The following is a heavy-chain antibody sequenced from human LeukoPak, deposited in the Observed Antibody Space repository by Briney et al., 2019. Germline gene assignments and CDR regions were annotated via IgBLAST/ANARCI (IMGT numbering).Heavy chain of an antibody. CDR2: ISYSSGSI. D-gene: IGHD1-26*01. V-gene: IGHV3-9*01. CDR3: AKDRGGSSELGDAFDV. CDR1: GFTFDEYA. J-gene: IGHJ3*01. Sequence: GGSLRLSCAASGFTFDEYAMHWVRQAPGKGLEWVSGISYSSGSIGYVDSVKGRFTISRDNVKNSLYLQMNSLRVEDTALYYCAKDRGGSSELGDAFDVWGQGTMVRVSS.